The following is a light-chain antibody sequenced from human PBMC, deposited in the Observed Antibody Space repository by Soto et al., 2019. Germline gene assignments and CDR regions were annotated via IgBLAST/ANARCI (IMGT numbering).Light chain of an antibody. J-gene: IGKJ5*01. CDR1: QTVGNNY. CDR2: DAS. Sequence: EFVLTQSPGTLSLSPGERATLSCRASQTVGNNYLAWYQQKPGQAPRLLIYDASSRATGIPDRFSGGGSGTDFTLTISRLEPEDFAVYYCQQYGDSLSITFGQGTRLEIK. CDR3: QQYGDSLSIT. V-gene: IGKV3-20*01.